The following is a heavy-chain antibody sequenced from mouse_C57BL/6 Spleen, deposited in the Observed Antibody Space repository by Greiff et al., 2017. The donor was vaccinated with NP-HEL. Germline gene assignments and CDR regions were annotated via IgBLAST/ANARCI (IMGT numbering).Heavy chain of an antibody. CDR2: IDPETGGT. V-gene: IGHV1-15*01. D-gene: IGHD1-1*01. CDR1: GYTFTDYE. J-gene: IGHJ4*01. Sequence: QVQLQQSGAELVRPGASVTLSCKASGYTFTDYEMHWVKQTPVHGLEWIGAIDPETGGTAYNQKFKGKAILTADKSSSTAYMELRSLTSADSAVYYCTRDGLYAMDYWGQGTSVTVSS. CDR3: TRDGLYAMDY.